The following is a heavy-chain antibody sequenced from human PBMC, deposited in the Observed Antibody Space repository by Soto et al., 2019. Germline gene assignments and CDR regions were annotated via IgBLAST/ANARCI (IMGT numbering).Heavy chain of an antibody. V-gene: IGHV3-23*01. CDR3: AKAGPNSHGRNYFDH. Sequence: GGSLRLSCAASGFTFSSYATSWGRQAPGEGLEWISSISDTGGNTYYADSMKGRFTISRDNSKNTLYLQMNSLRAEDTAVYYCAKAGPNSHGRNYFDHWGQGTLVTVSS. CDR2: ISDTGGNT. CDR1: GFTFSSYA. J-gene: IGHJ4*02. D-gene: IGHD1-26*01.